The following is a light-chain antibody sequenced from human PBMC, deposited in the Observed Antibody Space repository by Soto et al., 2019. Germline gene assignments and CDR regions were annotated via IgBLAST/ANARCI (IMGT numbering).Light chain of an antibody. V-gene: IGKV3-20*01. CDR1: QSVSSNY. CDR2: AAS. CDR3: QQYGSSLPWT. J-gene: IGKJ1*01. Sequence: EIVLTQSPGTLSLSPGERATLSCRASQSVSSNYLAWYQQKPGQAPRLLIYAASTRATGIPDRFSGSGSGTDFTLTISRLDPEDLAVNYCQQYGSSLPWTFGQGTKVEIK.